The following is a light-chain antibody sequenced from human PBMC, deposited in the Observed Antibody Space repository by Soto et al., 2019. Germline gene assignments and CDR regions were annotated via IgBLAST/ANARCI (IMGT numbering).Light chain of an antibody. V-gene: IGLV2-14*01. Sequence: QSALTQPASVSESPGQSITISCAGTSSDIGGYKYVSWYQQHPDKAPKLMIYDVSDRPSGVSNRFSGSKSGSTASLTISGLQAEDEADYYCSSYTSSSLYVFGTGTKVTVL. CDR3: SSYTSSSLYV. J-gene: IGLJ1*01. CDR2: DVS. CDR1: SSDIGGYKY.